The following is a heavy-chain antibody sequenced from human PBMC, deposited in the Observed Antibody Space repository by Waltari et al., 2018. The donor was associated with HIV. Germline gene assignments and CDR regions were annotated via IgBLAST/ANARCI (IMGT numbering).Heavy chain of an antibody. V-gene: IGHV3-23*01. CDR2: LTSAGSIT. CDR1: GFTFSNYA. J-gene: IGHJ2*01. Sequence: EEQLLESGGGLGQPGGSLRLSCVASGFTFSNYAMTWLRQIPGKGLEWVAGLTSAGSITYHADSVQGRFIISRDNSKHTLFLQMTNLTVEDTAVYYCVKDPTTITRGYFDLWGRGTLVTVSS. D-gene: IGHD4-4*01. CDR3: VKDPTTITRGYFDL.